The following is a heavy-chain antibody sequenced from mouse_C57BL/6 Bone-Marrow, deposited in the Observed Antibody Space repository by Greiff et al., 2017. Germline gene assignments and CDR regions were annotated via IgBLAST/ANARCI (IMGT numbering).Heavy chain of an antibody. J-gene: IGHJ4*01. Sequence: EVQLQQSGAELVRPGASVKLSCTASGFNIKDDYMHWVKQRPEQGLEWIGWIDPENGDTEYASKFQGKATITADTSSNTASLQLSSLTSEDTAVYYCTTETTVVAPYYAMDYWGQGTSVTVSS. CDR2: IDPENGDT. V-gene: IGHV14-4*01. CDR1: GFNIKDDY. D-gene: IGHD1-1*01. CDR3: TTETTVVAPYYAMDY.